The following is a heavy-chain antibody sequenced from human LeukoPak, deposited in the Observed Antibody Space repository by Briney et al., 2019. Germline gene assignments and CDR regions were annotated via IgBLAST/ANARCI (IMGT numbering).Heavy chain of an antibody. Sequence: ASVKVSCKASGYTFTRHAIHWVRQAPGQRLEWMGWINAGNGDTKYSQKFQGRVTITRDTSASTAYMELSSLRSEDTAVYYCARKGYSDKKSFDYWGQGTLVTVSS. J-gene: IGHJ4*02. V-gene: IGHV1-3*01. CDR1: GYTFTRHA. CDR3: ARKGYSDKKSFDY. D-gene: IGHD6-13*01. CDR2: INAGNGDT.